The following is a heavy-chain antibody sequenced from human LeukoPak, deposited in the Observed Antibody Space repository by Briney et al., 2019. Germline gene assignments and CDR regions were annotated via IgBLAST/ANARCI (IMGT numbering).Heavy chain of an antibody. CDR2: IYYSGST. CDR1: GGSISSNY. CDR3: ARRIIAAAVNAFDI. J-gene: IGHJ3*02. D-gene: IGHD6-13*01. Sequence: PSETLSLTCTVSGGSISSNYWSWIRQPPGKGLGWIGNIYYSGSTIYNPSLKSRVTISIDTFRNQFSLRLSSVTAADTAVYYCARRIIAAAVNAFDIWGQGTMVTVSS. V-gene: IGHV4-59*01.